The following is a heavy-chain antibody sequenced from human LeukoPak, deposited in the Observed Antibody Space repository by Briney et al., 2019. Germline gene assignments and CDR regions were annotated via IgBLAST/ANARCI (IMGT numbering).Heavy chain of an antibody. CDR1: GFTFSSCA. V-gene: IGHV3-23*01. D-gene: IGHD3-22*01. CDR2: ISGSGGYT. Sequence: GGSLGLSCAASGFTFSSCAMSWVRQAPGKGLEWVSAISGSGGYTFYSDSVKGRFTISRDNSKNTLSLQMNSLRAEDTAVYYCAQDATDFDSSGQTYFDNWGQGTLVTVSS. J-gene: IGHJ4*02. CDR3: AQDATDFDSSGQTYFDN.